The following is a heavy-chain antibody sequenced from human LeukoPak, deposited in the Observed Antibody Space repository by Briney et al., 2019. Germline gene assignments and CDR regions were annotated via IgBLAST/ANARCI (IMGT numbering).Heavy chain of an antibody. J-gene: IGHJ4*02. Sequence: ASVKVPCKASGYTFNGYYMHWVRQAPGQGLEWMGWINPSSGGTDYAQKFQGRVTMTRDTSIGTAYMELSRLRSDDTAVYYCARNYDILTGYYPFEYWGQGSLVTVSS. D-gene: IGHD3-9*01. CDR3: ARNYDILTGYYPFEY. V-gene: IGHV1-2*02. CDR1: GYTFNGYY. CDR2: INPSSGGT.